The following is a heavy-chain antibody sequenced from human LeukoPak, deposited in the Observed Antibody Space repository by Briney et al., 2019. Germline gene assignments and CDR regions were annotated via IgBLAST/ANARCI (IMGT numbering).Heavy chain of an antibody. Sequence: SETLSLTCTVSGGSISSSSYYWGWIRQPPGKGLEWIGSIYYSGSTYYNPSLKSRATISVDTSKNQFSLKLSSVTAADTAVYYCARQSNIAAAGRTLDYWGQGTLVTVSS. V-gene: IGHV4-39*01. CDR1: GGSISSSSYY. CDR2: IYYSGST. D-gene: IGHD6-13*01. J-gene: IGHJ4*02. CDR3: ARQSNIAAAGRTLDY.